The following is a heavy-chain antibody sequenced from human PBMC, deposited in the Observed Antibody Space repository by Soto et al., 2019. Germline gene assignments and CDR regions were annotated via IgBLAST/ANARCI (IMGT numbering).Heavy chain of an antibody. CDR3: ARHIVVVPAAINWFDP. V-gene: IGHV1-18*04. Sequence: GASVKVSCKASGYTFTSYGISWVRQAPGQGLEWMGWISAYNGNTNYAQKLQGRVTMTTDTSTSTAYMELRSLRSDDTAVYYCARHIVVVPAAINWFDPWGQGTLVTVSS. CDR2: ISAYNGNT. J-gene: IGHJ5*02. D-gene: IGHD2-2*01. CDR1: GYTFTSYG.